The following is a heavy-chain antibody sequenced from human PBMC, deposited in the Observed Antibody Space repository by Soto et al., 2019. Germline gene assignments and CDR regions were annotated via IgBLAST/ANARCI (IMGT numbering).Heavy chain of an antibody. CDR2: MNPNSGNT. CDR3: ARGLISNSSFDRMKYYYYGMDV. Sequence: ATGQGLEWMGWMNPNSGNTGYAQKFQGRVTMTRKTFISTVYVELSSLRSEDTAVYCCARGLISNSSFDRMKYYYYGMDVWGEGTTVTVSS. D-gene: IGHD6-6*01. V-gene: IGHV1-8*01. J-gene: IGHJ6*04.